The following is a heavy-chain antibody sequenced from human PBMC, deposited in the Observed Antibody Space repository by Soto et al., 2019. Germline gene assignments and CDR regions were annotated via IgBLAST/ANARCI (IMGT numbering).Heavy chain of an antibody. CDR1: GFTFSSYD. CDR2: IGTAGDT. D-gene: IGHD6-19*01. Sequence: PGGSMRLSCAAAGFTFSSYDMHWVRQATGKGLEWVSAIGTAGDTYYPGSVKGRFTISRENAKNSLYLQMNSLRAGDTAVYYCARVLYSSGWYYFDYWGQGTLVTVSS. J-gene: IGHJ4*02. V-gene: IGHV3-13*01. CDR3: ARVLYSSGWYYFDY.